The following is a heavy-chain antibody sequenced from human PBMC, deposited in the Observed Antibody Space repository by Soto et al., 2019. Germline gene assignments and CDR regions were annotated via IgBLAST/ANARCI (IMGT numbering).Heavy chain of an antibody. CDR2: SYYRGST. Sequence: PSETLSLRCAVPQGCISRADLSWVRQAPGKGLEWIGHSYYRGSTNYNPSLRSRSTISVDASKSQFSLKLNSVTTADTAVYYYASDGREELRLDV. J-gene: IGHJ6*01. CDR1: QGCISRAD. D-gene: IGHD1-7*01. V-gene: IGHV4-59*01. CDR3: ASDGREELRLDV.